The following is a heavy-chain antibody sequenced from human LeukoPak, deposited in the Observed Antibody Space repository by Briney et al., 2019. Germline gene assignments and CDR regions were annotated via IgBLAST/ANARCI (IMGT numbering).Heavy chain of an antibody. Sequence: GRSLRLSCAASGFTFGSYVMHWVRQAPGKGLEWMTIISYDGSNKYYADSVKGRFTISRDNSKNTLFLQMNSLRAEDTAVYYCAKKVVGATSYFDYWGQGTLVTVSS. CDR3: AKKVVGATSYFDY. D-gene: IGHD1-26*01. CDR1: GFTFGSYV. J-gene: IGHJ4*02. V-gene: IGHV3-30*18. CDR2: ISYDGSNK.